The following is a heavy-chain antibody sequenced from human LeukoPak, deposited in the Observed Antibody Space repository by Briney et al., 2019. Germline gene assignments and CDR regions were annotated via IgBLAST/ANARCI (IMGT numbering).Heavy chain of an antibody. CDR1: GGSISSSSYY. V-gene: IGHV4-39*07. Sequence: SETLSLTCTVSGGSISSSSYYWGWIRQPPGKGLEWIGRIYSSGSTNYNPSLTSRVTMSVDTSKNQFSLRLSSVTAADTAFYYCARVVPFSGLDYWGQGTLVTVSS. D-gene: IGHD2-8*02. J-gene: IGHJ4*02. CDR3: ARVVPFSGLDY. CDR2: IYSSGST.